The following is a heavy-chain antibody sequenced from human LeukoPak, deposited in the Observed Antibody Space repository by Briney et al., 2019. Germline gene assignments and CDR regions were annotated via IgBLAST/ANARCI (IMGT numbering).Heavy chain of an antibody. CDR1: GYSFSDYY. Sequence: ASVKVSCKASGYSFSDYYMHWVRQAPGQGLEWMGIINSGGGSTADAQRFQGRVTMTRETSTSTVYMELSSLRSEDTAVYYCARDDAGNWYAGIDYWGQGTLVTVSS. CDR3: ARDDAGNWYAGIDY. V-gene: IGHV1-46*01. CDR2: INSGGGST. J-gene: IGHJ4*02. D-gene: IGHD1-1*01.